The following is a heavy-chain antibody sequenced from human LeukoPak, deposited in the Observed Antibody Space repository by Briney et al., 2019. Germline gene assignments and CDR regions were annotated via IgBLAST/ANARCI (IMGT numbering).Heavy chain of an antibody. Sequence: ASVKVSCKGSGYTFTSYDINWVRQATGQGLEWMGWMNPNSGNTGYAQKFQGRVTMTRNTSISTAYMELSSLRSEDTAVYYCARGPQHGSGSQSSGGFDPWGQGTLVTVSS. CDR2: MNPNSGNT. D-gene: IGHD3-10*01. CDR3: ARGPQHGSGSQSSGGFDP. V-gene: IGHV1-8*01. CDR1: GYTFTSYD. J-gene: IGHJ5*02.